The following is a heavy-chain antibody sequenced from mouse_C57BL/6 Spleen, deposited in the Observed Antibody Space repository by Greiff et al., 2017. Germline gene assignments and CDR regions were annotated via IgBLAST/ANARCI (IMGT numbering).Heavy chain of an antibody. CDR1: GFTFSDYG. Sequence: EVNVVESGGGLVKPGGSLKLSCAASGFTFSDYGMHWVRQAPEKGLEWVAYISSGSSTIYYADTVKGRFTISRDNAKNTLFLQMTSLRSEDTAMYYCARYYGSSYSLGYWGQGTTLTVSS. CDR2: ISSGSSTI. J-gene: IGHJ2*01. CDR3: ARYYGSSYSLGY. D-gene: IGHD1-1*01. V-gene: IGHV5-17*01.